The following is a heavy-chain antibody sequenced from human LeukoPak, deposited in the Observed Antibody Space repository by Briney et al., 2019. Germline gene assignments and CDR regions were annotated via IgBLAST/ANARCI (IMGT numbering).Heavy chain of an antibody. J-gene: IGHJ4*02. CDR3: ARRVATDFHFDY. Sequence: PGGSLRLSCAASGFTVSSNYMSWVRQAPGKGLEWVSVIYSGGNTYYADSVKGRFTISRDNSKSTLSLQMNSLRAEDTAVYYCARRVATDFHFDYWGQGTLVTVSS. D-gene: IGHD5-12*01. CDR2: IYSGGNT. V-gene: IGHV3-66*04. CDR1: GFTVSSNY.